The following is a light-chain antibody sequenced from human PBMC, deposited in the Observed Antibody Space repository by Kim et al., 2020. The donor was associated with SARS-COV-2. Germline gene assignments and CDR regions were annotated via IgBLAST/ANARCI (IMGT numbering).Light chain of an antibody. Sequence: SPVESATLSCRASQHVSSSFLAWYQQKSGQTPRLLISGASTRAARIPDRFSGSGSETDFTLTISRLEPEDFAVYYCQQYGSSPRTFGQGTKVDIK. CDR3: QQYGSSPRT. CDR1: QHVSSSF. V-gene: IGKV3-20*01. CDR2: GAS. J-gene: IGKJ1*01.